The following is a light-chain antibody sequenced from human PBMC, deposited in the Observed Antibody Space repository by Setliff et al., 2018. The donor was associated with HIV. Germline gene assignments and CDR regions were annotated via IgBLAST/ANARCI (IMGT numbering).Light chain of an antibody. CDR2: DVT. CDR1: SSDVGYYES. CDR3: CSFVGSDSWM. J-gene: IGLJ3*02. Sequence: QSALTQPASVSGPPGQSITISCTGSSSDVGYYESVSWYQHHPGEVPKLIIYDVTKRPSGVSSRFSGSKSGNTAYLTISGLHSEDEADYYCCSFVGSDSWMFGGGTK. V-gene: IGLV2-23*02.